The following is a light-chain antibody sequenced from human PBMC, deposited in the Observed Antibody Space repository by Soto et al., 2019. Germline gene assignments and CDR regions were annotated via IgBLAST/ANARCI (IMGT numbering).Light chain of an antibody. CDR3: QQNLNRWT. Sequence: DIQMTQSPSTLYASVGDRVTITCRARQSISTWLAWYEQKPGKAPKLLIYKPSRLEGGGPSRFSGSGSGTEFALTISSRQPDDLATYYCQQNLNRWTCGQGPMVEIK. CDR1: QSISTW. J-gene: IGKJ1*01. CDR2: KPS. V-gene: IGKV1-5*03.